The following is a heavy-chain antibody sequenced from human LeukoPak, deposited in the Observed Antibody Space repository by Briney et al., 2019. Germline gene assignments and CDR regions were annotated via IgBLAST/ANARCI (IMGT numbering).Heavy chain of an antibody. Sequence: ASVKVSCKASGYTFTGYYMHWVRQAPGQGLEWMGRINPNSGGTNYAQKFQGRVTMTRDTSISTAYMELSRLRSDDTAVYYWARVVGIQLWLPNDAFDIWCQGTMVTVSS. V-gene: IGHV1-2*06. D-gene: IGHD5-18*01. CDR2: INPNSGGT. CDR1: GYTFTGYY. J-gene: IGHJ3*02. CDR3: ARVVGIQLWLPNDAFDI.